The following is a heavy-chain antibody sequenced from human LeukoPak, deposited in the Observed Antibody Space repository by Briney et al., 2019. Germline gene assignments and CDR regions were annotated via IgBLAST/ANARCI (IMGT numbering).Heavy chain of an antibody. D-gene: IGHD3-10*01. Sequence: GASVKVSCKASGYTFTSYAMHWVRQAPGQRLEWMGWINAGNGNTKYSQEFQGRVTITTDTSTSTAYMELRSLRSDDTAVYYCARDKLSGEVGYWFDPWGQGTLVTVSS. CDR1: GYTFTSYA. CDR2: INAGNGNT. CDR3: ARDKLSGEVGYWFDP. V-gene: IGHV1-3*01. J-gene: IGHJ5*02.